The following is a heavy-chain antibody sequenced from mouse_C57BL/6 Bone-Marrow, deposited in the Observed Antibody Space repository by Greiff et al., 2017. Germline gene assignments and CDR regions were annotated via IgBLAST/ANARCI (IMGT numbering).Heavy chain of an antibody. J-gene: IGHJ4*01. D-gene: IGHD1-1*01. Sequence: QVQLQQPGAELVKPGASVKLSCKASGYTFTSYWMHWVKQRPGQGLEWIGMIHPNSGSTNYNEKFKSKATLTVDKSSSTAYMQLSSLTSEDSAVYYCAREAPYYYGSSSYYAMDYWGQGTSVTVSS. CDR1: GYTFTSYW. CDR2: IHPNSGST. CDR3: AREAPYYYGSSSYYAMDY. V-gene: IGHV1-64*01.